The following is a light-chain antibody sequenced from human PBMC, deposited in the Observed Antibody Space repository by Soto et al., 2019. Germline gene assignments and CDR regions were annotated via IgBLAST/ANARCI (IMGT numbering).Light chain of an antibody. CDR1: QDINIY. V-gene: IGKV1-27*01. CDR3: QKYDGAPLT. CDR2: DAS. Sequence: DIQMTQSTSCLSASVGDRVTITCRAGQDINIYLAWYQQKPGKVPKLLISDASTLQSGVPSRFSGSGSGTDFTLTISSLQPEDVATYYCQKYDGAPLTFGGGTKVEIK. J-gene: IGKJ4*01.